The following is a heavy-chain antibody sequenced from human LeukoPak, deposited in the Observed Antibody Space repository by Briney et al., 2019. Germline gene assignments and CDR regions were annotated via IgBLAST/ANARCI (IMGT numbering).Heavy chain of an antibody. CDR3: ARHSPVVTFDP. CDR2: MYYSGNT. V-gene: IGHV4-39*01. Sequence: SSETLSLTCTVSGGSISSSTYYWGWIRQPPGKGLEWIGSMYYSGNTYYNPSLKSRVTISVDTSKNQFSLKLSSVTAADTAVYYCARHSPVVTFDPWGQGTLVTVSS. J-gene: IGHJ5*02. D-gene: IGHD4-23*01. CDR1: GGSISSSTYY.